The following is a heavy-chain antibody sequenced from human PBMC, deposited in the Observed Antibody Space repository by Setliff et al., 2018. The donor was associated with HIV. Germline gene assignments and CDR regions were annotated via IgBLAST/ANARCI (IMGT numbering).Heavy chain of an antibody. CDR3: ARARKDILTGYKYGTFDY. CDR1: GASISSGDYY. J-gene: IGHJ4*02. Sequence: TLSLTCTVSGASISSGDYYWSWIRQPPGKGLEWIGYIYYSGSTYYKPSLKSRVTISIDTSKSQFSLKLSSVTATDTAVYYCARARKDILTGYKYGTFDYWGQGTLVTVSS. D-gene: IGHD3-9*01. V-gene: IGHV4-30-4*08. CDR2: IYYSGST.